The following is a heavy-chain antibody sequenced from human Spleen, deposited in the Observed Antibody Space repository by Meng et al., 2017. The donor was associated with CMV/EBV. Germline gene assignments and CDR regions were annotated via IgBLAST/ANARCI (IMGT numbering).Heavy chain of an antibody. J-gene: IGHJ4*02. CDR1: GFTFSSYD. CDR3: AKEMYNCDSSGYSIDY. CDR2: IRYDGSNK. Sequence: GESLKISCAASGFTFSSYDMHWVRQAPGKGLEWVAFIRYDGSNKYYADSVKGRFTISRDNSKNTLYLQMNSLRAEDTAVYYCAKEMYNCDSSGYSIDYWGQGTLVTVSS. D-gene: IGHD3-22*01. V-gene: IGHV3-30*02.